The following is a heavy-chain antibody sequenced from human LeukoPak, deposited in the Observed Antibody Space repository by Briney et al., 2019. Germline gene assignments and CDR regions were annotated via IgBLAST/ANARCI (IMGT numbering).Heavy chain of an antibody. D-gene: IGHD2-15*01. CDR3: ARVRGTVVATVDY. CDR1: GYTFTGYY. Sequence: GASVKVSCKASGYTFTGYYMHWVRQAPGQGLEWMGWINPNSGGTNYAQKFQCRVTMTRDMSISTAYMELSRLRSDDTAVYYCARVRGTVVATVDYWGQGTLVTVSS. J-gene: IGHJ4*02. CDR2: INPNSGGT. V-gene: IGHV1-2*02.